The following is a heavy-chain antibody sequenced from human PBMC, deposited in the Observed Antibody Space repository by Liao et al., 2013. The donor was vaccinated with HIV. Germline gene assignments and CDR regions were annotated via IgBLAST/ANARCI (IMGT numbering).Heavy chain of an antibody. CDR3: ASTYYDIVTGYYLAF. Sequence: QVELQESGPGLLKPSATLSLTCTVSIGSINSDNYYWNWIRQPPGKGLEWIGYVYYTGGTNYSPSLKSRVTLSVDTSKNQFCLKLSSVTAADTAVYYCASTYYDIVTGYYLAFWGQGTLVTVSS. V-gene: IGHV4-61*01. D-gene: IGHD3-9*01. CDR1: IGSINSDNYY. J-gene: IGHJ4*02. CDR2: VYYTGGT.